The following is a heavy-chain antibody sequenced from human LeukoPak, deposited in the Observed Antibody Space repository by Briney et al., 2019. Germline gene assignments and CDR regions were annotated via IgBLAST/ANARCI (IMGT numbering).Heavy chain of an antibody. D-gene: IGHD6-19*01. CDR3: AKDRMIAVAGTY. J-gene: IGHJ4*02. V-gene: IGHV3-30-3*01. Sequence: GRSLRLSCAASGFTFSSYAMHWVRQAPGKGLEWVAVISYDGSNKYYADSVKGRFTISRDNSKNTLYLQMNSLRAEDTAVYYCAKDRMIAVAGTYWGQGTLVTVSS. CDR1: GFTFSSYA. CDR2: ISYDGSNK.